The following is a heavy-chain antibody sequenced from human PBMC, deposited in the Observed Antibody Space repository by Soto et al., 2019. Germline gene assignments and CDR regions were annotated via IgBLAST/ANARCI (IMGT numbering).Heavy chain of an antibody. V-gene: IGHV4-39*01. CDR1: GGSISSSSYY. J-gene: IGHJ4*02. D-gene: IGHD5-12*01. Sequence: SETLSLTCTVSGGSISSSSYYWGWIRQPPGKGLEWIGSIYYSGSTYYNPSLKSRVTISVDTSKNQFSLKLSSVTAADTAVYYCASEYSGYVGSGDYWGQGTLVTVSS. CDR2: IYYSGST. CDR3: ASEYSGYVGSGDY.